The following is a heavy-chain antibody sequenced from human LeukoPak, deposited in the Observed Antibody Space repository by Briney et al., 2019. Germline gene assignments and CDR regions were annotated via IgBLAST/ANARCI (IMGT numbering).Heavy chain of an antibody. CDR3: AKRTPGAAFDY. J-gene: IGHJ4*02. CDR1: GFTFSSYV. V-gene: IGHV3-30*04. CDR2: ISYDGSNE. Sequence: GSLRLSCAASGFTFSSYVMHWVRQAPGKGLEWVAIISYDGSNEYYADSVKGRFTISRDNSKNTLYLQMNSLRAEDTAVYYCAKRTPGAAFDYWGQGTLVTVSS. D-gene: IGHD2-8*02.